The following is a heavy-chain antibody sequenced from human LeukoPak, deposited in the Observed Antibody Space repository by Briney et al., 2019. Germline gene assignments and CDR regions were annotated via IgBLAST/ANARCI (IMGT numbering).Heavy chain of an antibody. D-gene: IGHD3-10*01. V-gene: IGHV4-59*01. CDR2: IYYSGST. J-gene: IGHJ5*02. CDR1: GGSITSYY. CDR3: ARGGYYGSGNDFRFDP. Sequence: SETLSLTCTVSGGSITSYYWSWIRQPPGKGLEWIGYIYYSGSTNYNPSLKSRVTISVDTSKSQFSLKLSSVTAADTAIYYRARGGYYGSGNDFRFDPWGQGTLVTVSS.